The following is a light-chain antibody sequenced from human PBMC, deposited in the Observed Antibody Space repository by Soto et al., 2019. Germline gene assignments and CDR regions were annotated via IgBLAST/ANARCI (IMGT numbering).Light chain of an antibody. Sequence: EIVFTQSPGALSLSPGERATLSCRASQSVSSSSLAWYQQKPGHAPRLLIYGASSRATGIPDRFSGSGSGTDFILTISRXEPEDFAVYYCQQYGSSPLTFGGGTKVDIK. J-gene: IGKJ4*01. CDR2: GAS. CDR1: QSVSSSS. CDR3: QQYGSSPLT. V-gene: IGKV3-20*01.